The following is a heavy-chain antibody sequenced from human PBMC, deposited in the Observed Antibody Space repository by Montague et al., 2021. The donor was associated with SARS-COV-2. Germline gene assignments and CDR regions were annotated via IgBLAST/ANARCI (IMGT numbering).Heavy chain of an antibody. V-gene: IGHV4-34*01. Sequence: SETRSLTCADHGGSFSDNIWTWIRQPPGKGLEWIGEIYPGGSTHYNPSLRSRVTMSRDTPERQFSLKLNSVTAADAAIYYCARGTYAARLAFWGQGALVIVSS. J-gene: IGHJ4*02. CDR3: ARGTYAARLAF. CDR1: GGSFSDNI. D-gene: IGHD6-6*01. CDR2: IYPGGST.